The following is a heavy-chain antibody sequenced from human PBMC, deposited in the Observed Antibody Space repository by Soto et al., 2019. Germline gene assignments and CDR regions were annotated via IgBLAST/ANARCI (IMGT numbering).Heavy chain of an antibody. Sequence: PSETLSLTSAVYGGNIITSHWWSWVRQTPGKGLEWIGETYHSGTTNYNPSLKSRVTISMDKSKNLFSLKLNSVTAADTALYFCARQTNSSPARGPNWFDPWGQGALVTVSS. D-gene: IGHD6-19*01. CDR3: ARQTNSSPARGPNWFDP. CDR2: TYHSGTT. V-gene: IGHV4-4*02. CDR1: GGNIITSHW. J-gene: IGHJ5*02.